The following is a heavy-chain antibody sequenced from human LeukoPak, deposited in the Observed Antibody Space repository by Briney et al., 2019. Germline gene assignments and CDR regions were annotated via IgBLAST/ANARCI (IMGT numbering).Heavy chain of an antibody. CDR1: GFTFVSHA. D-gene: IGHD5-18*01. CDR2: IFGSGGGP. Sequence: GGSLRLSCEASGFTFVSHAMYWVRQAPGKGLDWVAGIFGSGGGPHYADPVKGRFTISRDNSRNTVYLQINSLRAEDTAVYYCGKTTVGYSSGQKPAWPVDYWGQGTLVTVSS. V-gene: IGHV3-23*01. J-gene: IGHJ4*02. CDR3: GKTTVGYSSGQKPAWPVDY.